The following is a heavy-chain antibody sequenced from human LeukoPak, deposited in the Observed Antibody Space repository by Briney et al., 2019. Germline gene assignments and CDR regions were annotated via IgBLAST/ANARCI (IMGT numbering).Heavy chain of an antibody. Sequence: GSLRLSCAASGFTFSTYTIHWVRQAPGEGLEWVTVTSYDGTNTYYADSVKGRFSISRDNTKNTLYLQMSSLRPDDTAVYYCAKVRNYDILTGYYISNYYFDYWGQGTLVTVSS. D-gene: IGHD3-9*01. V-gene: IGHV3-30*04. CDR2: TSYDGTNT. J-gene: IGHJ4*02. CDR3: AKVRNYDILTGYYISNYYFDY. CDR1: GFTFSTYT.